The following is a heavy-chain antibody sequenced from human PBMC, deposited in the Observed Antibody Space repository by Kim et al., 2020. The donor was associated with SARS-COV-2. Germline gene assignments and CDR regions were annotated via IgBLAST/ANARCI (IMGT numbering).Heavy chain of an antibody. Sequence: GSLRLSCVASGFTFDTYAMSWVRQAPGKGLEWVSVISGNGVNKFYADSVRGRLTVSRDNSKNTLYLQMNSLRDEDTALYYCAKVVVMDGYNYYYYYGMDVWGQGTAVTVSS. CDR2: ISGNGVNK. D-gene: IGHD3-22*01. CDR3: AKVVVMDGYNYYYYYGMDV. J-gene: IGHJ6*02. CDR1: GFTFDTYA. V-gene: IGHV3-23*01.